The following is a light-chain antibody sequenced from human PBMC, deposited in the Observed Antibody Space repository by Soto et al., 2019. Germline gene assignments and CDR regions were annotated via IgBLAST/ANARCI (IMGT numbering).Light chain of an antibody. CDR1: QSVSSSY. Sequence: EIVLTQSPGTLSLSPGERATLSCRASQSVSSSYLAWYQQKPGQAPRLLIYGASSRATGIPDRFSGSGSETDFTLTISRLEPEDFAVYYCQQYSSSPFTFGPGTKVDIK. V-gene: IGKV3-20*01. CDR2: GAS. CDR3: QQYSSSPFT. J-gene: IGKJ3*01.